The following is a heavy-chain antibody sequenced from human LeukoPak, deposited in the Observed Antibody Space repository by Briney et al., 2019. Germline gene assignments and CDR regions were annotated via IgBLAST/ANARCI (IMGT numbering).Heavy chain of an antibody. J-gene: IGHJ4*02. Sequence: GGSLRLSCAASGFTFSSYSMNWVRLAPGKGLEWVSSISSSSSYIYYADSVKGRFTISRDNAKNSLYLQMNSLRAEDTAVYYCARDALTIFGVVTHFDYWGQGTLVTVSS. D-gene: IGHD3-3*01. V-gene: IGHV3-21*01. CDR1: GFTFSSYS. CDR2: ISSSSSYI. CDR3: ARDALTIFGVVTHFDY.